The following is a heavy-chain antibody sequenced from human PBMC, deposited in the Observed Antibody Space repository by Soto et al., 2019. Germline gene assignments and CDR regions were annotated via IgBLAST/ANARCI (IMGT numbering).Heavy chain of an antibody. J-gene: IGHJ6*02. CDR2: ISYDGSNK. CDR3: AKDKLITLPAKYCSGGSCSASSGMDV. D-gene: IGHD2-15*01. Sequence: QVQLVESGGGVVQPGRSLRLSCAASGFTFSSYGMHWVRQAPGKGLEWVAVISYDGSNKYYADSVKGRFTISRDNSKNTLYLQMNSLSAEDTAVYYCAKDKLITLPAKYCSGGSCSASSGMDVWGQGTTVTVSS. V-gene: IGHV3-30*18. CDR1: GFTFSSYG.